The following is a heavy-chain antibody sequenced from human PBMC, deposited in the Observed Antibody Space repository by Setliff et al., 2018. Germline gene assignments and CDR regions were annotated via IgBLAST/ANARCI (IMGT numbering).Heavy chain of an antibody. CDR3: ATPYYYDSSGYYH. CDR1: GGSISSSSYY. CDR2: IYYSGST. Sequence: PSETLSLTCTVSGGSISSSSYYWGWIRQPPGKGLEWIGSIYYSGSTYYNPSLKSRVTIXXXTSXXXXXXXXXXXXXXXXXXYYCATPYYYDSSGYYHWGQGTLVTVSS. J-gene: IGHJ5*02. D-gene: IGHD3-22*01. V-gene: IGHV4-39*01.